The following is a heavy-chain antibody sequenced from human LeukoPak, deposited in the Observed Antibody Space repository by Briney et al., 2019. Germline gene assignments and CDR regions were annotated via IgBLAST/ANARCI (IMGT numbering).Heavy chain of an antibody. CDR3: ARAGWRIVVVPAAKDNWFDP. V-gene: IGHV4-30-4*08. J-gene: IGHJ5*02. CDR2: IYDSGST. D-gene: IGHD2-2*01. Sequence: SETLSLTCTVSGGSVRSGSYYWSWIRQPPGKGLEWIGYIYDSGSTYYNPSLKSRTTISVDTSKNQFSLKLTSVTAADTAVYYCARAGWRIVVVPAAKDNWFDPWGQGTLVTVSS. CDR1: GGSVRSGSYY.